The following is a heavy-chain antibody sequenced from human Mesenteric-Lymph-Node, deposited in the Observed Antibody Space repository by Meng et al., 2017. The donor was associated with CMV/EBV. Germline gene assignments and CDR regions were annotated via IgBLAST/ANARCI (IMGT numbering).Heavy chain of an antibody. Sequence: SVKVSCKASGGTFSNYAFSWVRQAPGQGLEWMGGFIPVLDAAHYPQKFQGRVTLTADKSTSTVYMELSSLRSEDTAMYYCAGGPLFGVVYHYYYGMDVWGQGTTVTVSS. J-gene: IGHJ6*02. D-gene: IGHD3-3*01. CDR3: AGGPLFGVVYHYYYGMDV. CDR2: FIPVLDAA. CDR1: GGTFSNYA. V-gene: IGHV1-69*10.